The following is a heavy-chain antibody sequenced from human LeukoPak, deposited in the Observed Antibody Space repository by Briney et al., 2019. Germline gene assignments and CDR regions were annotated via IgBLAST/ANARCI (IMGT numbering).Heavy chain of an antibody. J-gene: IGHJ4*02. CDR3: ALLGYCSSTSCYKLNDY. CDR1: GYTFTGYY. D-gene: IGHD2-2*02. Sequence: ASVKVSCKASGYTFTGYYMHWVRQAPGQGLEWMGWINPNSGGTNYAQKFQGWVTMTRDTSISTDYMELSRLRYDDTAVYYCALLGYCSSTSCYKLNDYWGQGTLVTVSS. V-gene: IGHV1-2*04. CDR2: INPNSGGT.